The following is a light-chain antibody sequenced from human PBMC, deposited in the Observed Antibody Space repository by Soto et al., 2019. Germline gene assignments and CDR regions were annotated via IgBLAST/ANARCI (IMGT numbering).Light chain of an antibody. Sequence: DIQMTQSPTSLSASVGDRVTITCRASQGIRNFVAWYQQKPGKAPKLLIYAASTLQSGVPSRFSGSGSGTDFTLTINSLQPEDVATYACQKYSSVPVFGPGTKGEI. CDR3: QKYSSVPV. CDR1: QGIRNF. CDR2: AAS. V-gene: IGKV1-27*01. J-gene: IGKJ3*01.